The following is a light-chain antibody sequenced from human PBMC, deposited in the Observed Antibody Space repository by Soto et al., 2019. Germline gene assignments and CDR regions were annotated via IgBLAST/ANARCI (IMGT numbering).Light chain of an antibody. CDR3: QQYGSSGT. Sequence: EIVLTQSPGTLSLSPGERATLSCRASQSVRSNFLAWYQQKPGQAPRLLIYGASNRATGIPDRFNGSGSGTDFTLTISRLEPEDFAVYDCQQYGSSGTFGQGTKVDIK. J-gene: IGKJ1*01. V-gene: IGKV3-20*01. CDR2: GAS. CDR1: QSVRSNF.